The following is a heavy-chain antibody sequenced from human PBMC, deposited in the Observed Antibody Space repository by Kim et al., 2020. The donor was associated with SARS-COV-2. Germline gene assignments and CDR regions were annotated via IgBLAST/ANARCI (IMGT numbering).Heavy chain of an antibody. CDR3: AKDIGSPTYDFWSGHRDAFDI. CDR2: ISGSGGST. V-gene: IGHV3-23*01. Sequence: GGSLRLSCAASGFTFSSYAMSRVRQAPGKGLEWVSAISGSGGSTYYADSVKGRFTISRDNSKNTLYLQMNSLRAEDTAVYYCAKDIGSPTYDFWSGHRDAFDIWGQGTMVTVSS. CDR1: GFTFSSYA. D-gene: IGHD3-3*01. J-gene: IGHJ3*02.